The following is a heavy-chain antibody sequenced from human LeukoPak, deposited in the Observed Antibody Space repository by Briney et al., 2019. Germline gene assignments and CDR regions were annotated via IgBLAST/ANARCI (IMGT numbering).Heavy chain of an antibody. V-gene: IGHV3-15*01. J-gene: IGHJ4*02. Sequence: GGSLRLSCAASGFTLGGYTMNWVRQAPGKGLEWVGRIKSKTDGGTTDYAAPVKGRFTISRDDSKNTLYLQMNSLKTEDTAVYYCTTDGRWELSVSDYWGQGTLVTVSS. CDR2: IKSKTDGGTT. D-gene: IGHD1-26*01. CDR1: GFTLGGYT. CDR3: TTDGRWELSVSDY.